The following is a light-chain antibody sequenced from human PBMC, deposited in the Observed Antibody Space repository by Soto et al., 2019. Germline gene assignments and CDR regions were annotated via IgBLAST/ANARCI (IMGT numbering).Light chain of an antibody. J-gene: IGLJ2*01. CDR2: QVS. V-gene: IGLV2-14*01. Sequence: QSVLTQPASVSGSPGQSITISCTGTSSDVGGYNYVSWYQQYPGKPHKLMISQVSDRPSGVSYRFSGSKSGNTASLTISGLQAEDVADYYCSSYTTTSTIIFGGGTKVTVL. CDR3: SSYTTTSTII. CDR1: SSDVGGYNY.